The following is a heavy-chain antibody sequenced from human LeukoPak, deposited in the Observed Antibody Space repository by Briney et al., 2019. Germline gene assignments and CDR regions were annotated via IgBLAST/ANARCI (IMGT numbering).Heavy chain of an antibody. V-gene: IGHV1-2*06. J-gene: IGHJ4*02. CDR2: INPNSGGT. CDR1: GYTFTGYY. Sequence: ASVKVSXKASGYTFTGYYMHWVRQAPGQGLEWMGRINPNSGGTNYAQKFQGRVTMTRDTSISTAYMELSRLRSDDTAVYYCARGCSESIVVVVAATQWGDIDYWGQGTLVTVSS. CDR3: ARGCSESIVVVVAATQWGDIDY. D-gene: IGHD2-15*01.